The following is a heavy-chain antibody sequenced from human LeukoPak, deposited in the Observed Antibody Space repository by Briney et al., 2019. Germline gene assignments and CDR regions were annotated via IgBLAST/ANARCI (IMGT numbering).Heavy chain of an antibody. D-gene: IGHD3-3*01. V-gene: IGHV3-30*02. J-gene: IGHJ6*04. CDR1: GFTFSSYG. CDR3: ARDQGFLEWKEDV. Sequence: GGSLRLSCAVSGFTFSSYGMHWVRQSPGKGLEWVSFIRYDGNNAYYADSVKGRFTISRDNAKNSLYLQMNSLRAEDTAVYYCARDQGFLEWKEDVWGKGTTVTVSS. CDR2: IRYDGNNA.